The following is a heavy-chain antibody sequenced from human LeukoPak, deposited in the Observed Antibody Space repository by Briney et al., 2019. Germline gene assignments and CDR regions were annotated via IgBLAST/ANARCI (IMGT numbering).Heavy chain of an antibody. CDR2: IRSSGSTK. V-gene: IGHV3-48*03. D-gene: IGHD4-23*01. Sequence: GGSLRLSCAASGFTFSSYEMKWVRQARGKGLEWVSYIRSSGSTKYYADSVQGRFTTSRDNAKNSLYLQMNSLRAEDTAVYYCARADGGNSFHCWGQGTLVTVSS. CDR3: ARADGGNSFHC. CDR1: GFTFSSYE. J-gene: IGHJ4*02.